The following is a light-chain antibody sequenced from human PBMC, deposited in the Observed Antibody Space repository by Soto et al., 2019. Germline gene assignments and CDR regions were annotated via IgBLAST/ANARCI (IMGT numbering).Light chain of an antibody. CDR2: GAS. Sequence: EIVWTQSPGTRSLSPGERATLSCRASRSVSSRYLAWYQQKPGQAPRLLIYGASSRATGIPDRFSGSGSGTDFTLTITGLEPEDFAVYHCHQYGYSPNTFGQGTKLEIK. V-gene: IGKV3-20*01. J-gene: IGKJ2*01. CDR3: HQYGYSPNT. CDR1: RSVSSRY.